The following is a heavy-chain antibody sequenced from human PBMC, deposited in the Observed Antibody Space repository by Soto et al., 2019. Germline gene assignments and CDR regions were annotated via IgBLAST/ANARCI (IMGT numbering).Heavy chain of an antibody. Sequence: SGPTLVNPTQPLTLTCTFSGFSLSTSGMCVSWIRQPPGKALEWLALIDWDDDKYYSTSLKTRLTISKDTSKNQVVLTMTNMDPVDTATYYCARTFYGSGSFWVMDVWGQGTTVTVSS. V-gene: IGHV2-70*01. D-gene: IGHD3-10*01. CDR2: IDWDDDK. CDR3: ARTFYGSGSFWVMDV. J-gene: IGHJ6*02. CDR1: GFSLSTSGMC.